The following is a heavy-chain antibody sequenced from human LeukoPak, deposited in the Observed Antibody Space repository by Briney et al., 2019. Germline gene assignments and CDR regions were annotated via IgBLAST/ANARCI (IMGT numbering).Heavy chain of an antibody. CDR1: GSTFSGSA. CDR3: TRQDLDWSIDV. Sequence: GGSLRLSCAASGSTFSGSAMPWVRQASGKGLEWVGRIRSEANSYATAYAASARARFTTTRADSKNTAYLQMNGVKTEGTAVYYCTRQDLDWSIDVWGRGTTVTVSS. CDR2: IRSEANSYAT. J-gene: IGHJ6*04. V-gene: IGHV3-73*01. D-gene: IGHD3-9*01.